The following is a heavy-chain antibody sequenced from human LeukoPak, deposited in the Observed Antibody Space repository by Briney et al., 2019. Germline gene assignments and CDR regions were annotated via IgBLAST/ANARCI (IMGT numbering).Heavy chain of an antibody. Sequence: GASVKVSCKASGYTFTSYGISWVRQAPGQGLEWMGWISAYNGNTNYAQKLQGRVTMTTDTSTSTAYMELRSLRSDDTAVYYCAREYSSSWYGWFDPWGQGTLVTVSS. D-gene: IGHD6-13*01. CDR3: AREYSSSWYGWFDP. CDR2: ISAYNGNT. CDR1: GYTFTSYG. V-gene: IGHV1-18*01. J-gene: IGHJ5*02.